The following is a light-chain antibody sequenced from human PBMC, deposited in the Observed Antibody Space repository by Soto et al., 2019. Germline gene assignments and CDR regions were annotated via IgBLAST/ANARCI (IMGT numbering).Light chain of an antibody. CDR1: QSISSW. V-gene: IGKV1-5*03. CDR2: KAS. J-gene: IGKJ2*01. Sequence: DIQMTQSPSTLSASVGDRVTITCRASQSISSWLAWYQQKPGKAPKLLIYKASTLESGVPSRFSGSGSGTEFTLIVSSLQPDDFATYYCQQYNSYSPYTFGQGTKLEI. CDR3: QQYNSYSPYT.